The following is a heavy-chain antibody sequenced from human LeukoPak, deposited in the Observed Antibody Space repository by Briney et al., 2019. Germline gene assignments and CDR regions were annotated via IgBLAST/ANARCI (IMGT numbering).Heavy chain of an antibody. J-gene: IGHJ4*02. CDR1: GWTFSGYY. V-gene: IGHV4-34*01. CDR2: INRGGDT. D-gene: IGHD3-10*01. Sequence: PSESLSLTCAVYGWTFSGYYLSWIRQPPGQGLEWIGEINRGGDTDYSPSLKSRVTISLDTSKNQFSLKLSSVTAADTAVYYCARNYGSGGYYRYWGQGTLVTVSS. CDR3: ARNYGSGGYYRY.